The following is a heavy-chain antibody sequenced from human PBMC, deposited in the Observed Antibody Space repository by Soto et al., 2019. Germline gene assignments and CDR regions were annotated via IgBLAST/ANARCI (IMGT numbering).Heavy chain of an antibody. Sequence: EVQLLESGGGLVQPGGSLRLSCAASGFTFSTYSMAWVRQAPGKGLAWVSGLSGGGANTFYADSVKGRFTISVDNSKNTVYLQMNSLRVEDTAVYYCARWDGYGDEWGQGHMVT. D-gene: IGHD4-17*01. J-gene: IGHJ4*02. CDR1: GFTFSTYS. CDR2: LSGGGANT. V-gene: IGHV3-23*01. CDR3: ARWDGYGDE.